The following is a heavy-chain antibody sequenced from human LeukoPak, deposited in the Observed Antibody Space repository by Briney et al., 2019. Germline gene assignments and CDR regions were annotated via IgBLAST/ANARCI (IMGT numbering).Heavy chain of an antibody. Sequence: ASVKVSCKASGYTFTGYYMHWVRQAPGQGLEWMGIINPSGGSTSYAQKFQGRVTMTRDMSTSTVYMELSSLRSEDTAVYYCARSPEFYAAVGDYWGQGTLVTVSS. V-gene: IGHV1-46*01. J-gene: IGHJ4*02. D-gene: IGHD6-13*01. CDR3: ARSPEFYAAVGDY. CDR1: GYTFTGYY. CDR2: INPSGGST.